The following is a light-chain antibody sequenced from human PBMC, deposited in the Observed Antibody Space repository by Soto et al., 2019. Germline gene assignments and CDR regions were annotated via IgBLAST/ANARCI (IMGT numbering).Light chain of an antibody. CDR3: QQYATSSWT. Sequence: EIVLTQSPGTLSLSPGERAILSCRASQSIRSNYLAWFQQRPGLAPRLLIYGASSRATGIPDRFSGSGSGTDFTLTISRLEPDDFAEYYCQQYATSSWTLGQGTKVEIK. J-gene: IGKJ1*01. V-gene: IGKV3-20*01. CDR1: QSIRSNY. CDR2: GAS.